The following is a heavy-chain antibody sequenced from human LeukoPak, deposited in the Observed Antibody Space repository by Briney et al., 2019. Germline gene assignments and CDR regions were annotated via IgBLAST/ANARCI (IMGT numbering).Heavy chain of an antibody. J-gene: IGHJ3*02. CDR2: IYYSGST. D-gene: IGHD2-15*01. Sequence: SETLSLTCTVSGGSISSYYWSWIRQPPGKGLEWIGYIYYSGSTNYNPSLKSRVTISVDTSKNQFSVKLSSVTAADTAVYYCASTRVVVDAFDIWGQGTMVTVSS. V-gene: IGHV4-59*01. CDR3: ASTRVVVDAFDI. CDR1: GGSISSYY.